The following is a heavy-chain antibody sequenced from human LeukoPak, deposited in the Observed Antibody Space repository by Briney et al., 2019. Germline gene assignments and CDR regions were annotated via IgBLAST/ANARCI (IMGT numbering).Heavy chain of an antibody. CDR2: ISYDGSNK. CDR3: AKDRSSMGYAGMDV. V-gene: IGHV3-30*18. D-gene: IGHD2-8*01. J-gene: IGHJ6*02. Sequence: GGSLTLSCAASGFTFSSYGMHWVRQAPGKGLEWVAVISYDGSNKYYADSVKGRFTISRDNSKNTLYLQMNSLRAEDTAVYYCAKDRSSMGYAGMDVWGQGTTVTVSS. CDR1: GFTFSSYG.